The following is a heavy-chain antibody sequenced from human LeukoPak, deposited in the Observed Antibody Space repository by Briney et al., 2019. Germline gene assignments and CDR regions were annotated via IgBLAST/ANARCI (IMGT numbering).Heavy chain of an antibody. CDR2: IKQDGSEM. J-gene: IGHJ5*02. V-gene: IGHV3-7*01. CDR1: GFTFSSYW. D-gene: IGHD2-2*01. Sequence: PGGSLRLSCAASGFTFSSYWMSWVRQAPGKGLEWVANIKQDGSEMYYVDSVKGRFTISRDNAKNSLYLQMNSLRAEDTAVYYCARGYCSSTSCFPNWFDPWGQGTLVTVPS. CDR3: ARGYCSSTSCFPNWFDP.